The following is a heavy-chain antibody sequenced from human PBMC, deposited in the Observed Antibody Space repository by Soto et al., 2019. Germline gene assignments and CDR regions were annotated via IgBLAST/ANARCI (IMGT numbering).Heavy chain of an antibody. CDR1: AGSLSTGANH. CDR3: ARGGSGSLNLFDP. D-gene: IGHD3-10*01. Sequence: SQTLPLPCTVSAGSLSTGANHWGRIRQPPGKGLEWIGSIYYSGSTYYNPSLKSRVTISVDTSKNQFSLKLSSVTAADTAVYYCARGGSGSLNLFDPWGQGTLVTVS. CDR2: IYYSGST. J-gene: IGHJ5*02. V-gene: IGHV4-39*02.